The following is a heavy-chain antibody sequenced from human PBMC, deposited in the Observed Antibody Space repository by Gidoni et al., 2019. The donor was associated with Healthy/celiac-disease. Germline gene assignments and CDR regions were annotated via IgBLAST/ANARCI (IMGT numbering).Heavy chain of an antibody. CDR1: GYTFTSYG. V-gene: IGHV1-18*01. Sequence: QIQLVQSGAEVKKPGASVKVSCTASGYTFTSYGISRVRQAPGQGLEWMGWISAYNGNTNYAQKLQGRVTMTTDTSTSTAYMELRSLRSDDTAVYYCARGGNMITFGGVIDPHLVDYWGQGTLVTVSS. D-gene: IGHD3-16*02. CDR2: ISAYNGNT. J-gene: IGHJ4*02. CDR3: ARGGNMITFGGVIDPHLVDY.